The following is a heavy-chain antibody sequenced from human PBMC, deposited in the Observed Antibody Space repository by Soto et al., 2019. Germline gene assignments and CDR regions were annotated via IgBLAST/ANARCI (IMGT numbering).Heavy chain of an antibody. V-gene: IGHV3-21*01. CDR1: GFTFSSYS. J-gene: IGHJ2*01. CDR3: AREAVWQPYFDL. D-gene: IGHD3-9*01. Sequence: EVQLVESGGGLVKPGGSLRLSCAASGFTFSSYSMNWVRQAPGKGLEWVSSISSSSSYTYYADSVKGRLTISRDNAKNSLYVQMNSLRAEDTAVYDCAREAVWQPYFDLWGRGTLVTVSS. CDR2: ISSSSSYT.